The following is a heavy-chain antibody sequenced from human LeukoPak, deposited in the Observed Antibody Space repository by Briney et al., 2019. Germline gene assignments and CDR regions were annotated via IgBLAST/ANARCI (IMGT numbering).Heavy chain of an antibody. J-gene: IGHJ2*01. CDR1: GFTFSSYG. D-gene: IGHD3-9*01. CDR3: AKDSRYPWGKTDWYFDL. V-gene: IGHV3-30*18. CDR2: ISYDGSNK. Sequence: GGSLRLSCAASGFTFSSYGMHWVRQAPGKGLEWVAVISYDGSNKYYADSVKGRFTISRDNSKNTLYLQMNSLRAEDTAVYYCAKDSRYPWGKTDWYFDLWGRGTLVTVSS.